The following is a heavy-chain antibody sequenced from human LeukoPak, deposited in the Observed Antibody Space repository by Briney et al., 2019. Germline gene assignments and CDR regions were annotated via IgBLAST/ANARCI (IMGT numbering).Heavy chain of an antibody. J-gene: IGHJ1*01. V-gene: IGHV4-34*01. CDR2: INHSGST. D-gene: IGHD6-13*01. Sequence: SETLSLTCAVYGGSFSGYYWSWIRQPPGKGLEWIGEINHSGSTNYNPSLKSRVTISVDTSKNQFSLKLSSVTAADTAVYYCARGRHSSSWYRKKEHFQHWGQGTLVTVSS. CDR1: GGSFSGYY. CDR3: ARGRHSSSWYRKKEHFQH.